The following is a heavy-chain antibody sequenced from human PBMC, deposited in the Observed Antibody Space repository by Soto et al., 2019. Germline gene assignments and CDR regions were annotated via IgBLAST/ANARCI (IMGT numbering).Heavy chain of an antibody. J-gene: IGHJ3*02. CDR1: GFTFSNAW. Sequence: EVQLVESGGGLVKPGGSLRLSCAASGFTFSNAWMSWVRQAPGKGLEWVGRIKSKTDGGTTDYAAPVKGRFTISRDDSKNTLYLQMNSLKTEDTAVYYCTTVKAGPTAGHAFDIWGQGTMVTVSS. CDR2: IKSKTDGGTT. V-gene: IGHV3-15*01. D-gene: IGHD6-19*01. CDR3: TTVKAGPTAGHAFDI.